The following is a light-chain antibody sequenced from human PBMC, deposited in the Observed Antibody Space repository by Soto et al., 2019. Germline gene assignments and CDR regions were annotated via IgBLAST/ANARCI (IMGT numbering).Light chain of an antibody. CDR3: QQRSNTPPWT. J-gene: IGKJ3*01. CDR2: DAS. V-gene: IGKV3-11*01. Sequence: EIVLTQSPATVSVSPGESATLSCRASQSVRNYLAWYQQKPGQAPRLLIFDASNRATGIPSRFSGSGSGTYFTVTISSLEPEDFAVDYCQQRSNTPPWTFGPGTRVDL. CDR1: QSVRNY.